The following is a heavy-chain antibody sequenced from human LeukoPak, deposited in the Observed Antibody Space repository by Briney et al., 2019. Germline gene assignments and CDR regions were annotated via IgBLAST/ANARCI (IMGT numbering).Heavy chain of an antibody. CDR1: GGPTSSSNW. CDR2: TYHSGST. Sequence: PSWTPPPTCAVPGGPTSSSNWWNWVRQPPGHGLYGIGETYHSGSTNYNTSLKSRFTISVDKSKNQFSLKLSSVTAADTAFYFYQKAAYDILTGPAAPTLFDYWGQGTLVTVSS. D-gene: IGHD3-9*01. V-gene: IGHV4-4*02. J-gene: IGHJ4*02. CDR3: QKAAYDILTGPAAPTLFDY.